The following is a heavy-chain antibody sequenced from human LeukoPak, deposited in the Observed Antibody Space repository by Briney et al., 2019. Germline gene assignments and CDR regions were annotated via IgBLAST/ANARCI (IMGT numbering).Heavy chain of an antibody. CDR2: IYPDDSDT. Sequence: GESLKISCKASGNNYWIAWVRQMPGKGLEWMGIIYPDDSDTRYSPSFQGQVTISADKSISTAYLQWSSLKASDTAMYYCARHVMVRGVIGWFDPWGQGTLVTVSS. CDR3: ARHVMVRGVIGWFDP. D-gene: IGHD3-10*01. J-gene: IGHJ5*02. V-gene: IGHV5-51*01. CDR1: GNNYW.